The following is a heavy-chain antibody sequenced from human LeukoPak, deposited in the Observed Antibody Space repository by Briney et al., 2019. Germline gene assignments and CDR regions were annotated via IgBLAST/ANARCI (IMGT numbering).Heavy chain of an antibody. CDR2: ISWNSGSI. CDR3: AKDSVVGATTFRPNDY. D-gene: IGHD1-26*01. V-gene: IGHV3-9*01. CDR1: GFTFDDYA. J-gene: IGHJ4*02. Sequence: GGSLRLSCAASGFTFDDYAMHWVRQAPGKGLEWVSGISWNSGSIGYADSVKGRFTISRDNAKNSLYLQMNSLRAEDTALYYCAKDSVVGATTFRPNDYWGQGTLVTVSS.